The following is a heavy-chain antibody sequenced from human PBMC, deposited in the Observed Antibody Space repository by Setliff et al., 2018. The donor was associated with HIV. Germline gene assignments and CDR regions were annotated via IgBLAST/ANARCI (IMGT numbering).Heavy chain of an antibody. D-gene: IGHD4-4*01. V-gene: IGHV4-28*01. Sequence: LSLTCAVSGDSMNTNDWWGWIRQPPGKGLAWIGYISNSGKTYYNPSLNRRVTMSIDTSKNQLSLNLDSVTAVDTAVYHCARTVPYSSNQDAFDIWGQGTMVTVSS. J-gene: IGHJ3*02. CDR1: GDSMNTNDW. CDR3: ARTVPYSSNQDAFDI. CDR2: ISNSGKT.